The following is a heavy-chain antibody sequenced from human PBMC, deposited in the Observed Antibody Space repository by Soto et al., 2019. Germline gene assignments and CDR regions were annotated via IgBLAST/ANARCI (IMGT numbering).Heavy chain of an antibody. CDR1: GYTFTSYY. Sequence: ASVKVSCKASGYTFTSYYMHWVRQAPGQGLEWMGIINPSGGSTSYAQKFQGRVTMTRETSTSRVYMELSSLRSEDTAVYYCARGTKFIPSGLRKLYYYYYGMDVWGQGTTVTVSS. CDR2: INPSGGST. V-gene: IGHV1-46*01. D-gene: IGHD2-8*01. J-gene: IGHJ6*02. CDR3: ARGTKFIPSGLRKLYYYYYGMDV.